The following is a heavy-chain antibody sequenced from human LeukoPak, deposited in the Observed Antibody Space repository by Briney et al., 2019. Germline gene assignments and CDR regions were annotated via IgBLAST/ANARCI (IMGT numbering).Heavy chain of an antibody. CDR3: ARDRGFDI. J-gene: IGHJ3*02. Sequence: PGGSLRLSCAASGFTVSSYWMSWVRQAPGKGLEWVANIKQDGSEKYYVDSVKGRFTISRDNANKSLYLQMNSLRAEDTAVYYCARDRGFDIWGQGTMVTVSS. CDR1: GFTVSSYW. CDR2: IKQDGSEK. V-gene: IGHV3-7*05.